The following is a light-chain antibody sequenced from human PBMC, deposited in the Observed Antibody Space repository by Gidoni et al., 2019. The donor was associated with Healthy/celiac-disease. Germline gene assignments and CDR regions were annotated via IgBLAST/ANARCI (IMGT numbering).Light chain of an antibody. V-gene: IGLV6-57*02. CDR2: EDN. CDR1: SGSIASNY. CDR3: QSYDSRVV. Sequence: NFMLTQPHSVSESPGKTVTISCTGSSGSIASNYVQWYQQRPGSAPTTVIYEDNQRPSGVPDRFSGSIDSSSNSASLTISGLKTEDEADYYCQSYDSRVVFGGGTKLTV. J-gene: IGLJ2*01.